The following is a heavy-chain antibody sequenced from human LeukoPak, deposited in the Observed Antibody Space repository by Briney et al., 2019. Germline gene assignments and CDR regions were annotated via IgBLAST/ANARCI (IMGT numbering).Heavy chain of an antibody. D-gene: IGHD3-9*01. CDR1: GGSITSGSYY. V-gene: IGHV4-30-4*01. Sequence: SETLSLTCTVSGGSITSGSYYWSWIRQPPGKGLEWIGYIYYSGSTYYNPSLKSRVTISVDTSKNQFSLKLSSVTAADTAVYYCARDCDILTGPDAFDIWGQGTMVTVSS. CDR2: IYYSGST. CDR3: ARDCDILTGPDAFDI. J-gene: IGHJ3*02.